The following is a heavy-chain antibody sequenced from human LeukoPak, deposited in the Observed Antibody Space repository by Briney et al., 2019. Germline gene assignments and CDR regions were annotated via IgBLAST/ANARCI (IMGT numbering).Heavy chain of an antibody. CDR2: IYSGGST. CDR1: GFTVSSNY. Sequence: GGSLRLSCAASGFTVSSNYMSWVRQAPGKGLEWVSVIYSGGSTYYADSVKGRFTISRDNSKNTLYLQMNSLRAEDTAVYYCAKDAPRPTRYDFWSGYYTGDYFDYWGQGTLVTVSS. CDR3: AKDAPRPTRYDFWSGYYTGDYFDY. D-gene: IGHD3-3*01. V-gene: IGHV3-53*01. J-gene: IGHJ4*02.